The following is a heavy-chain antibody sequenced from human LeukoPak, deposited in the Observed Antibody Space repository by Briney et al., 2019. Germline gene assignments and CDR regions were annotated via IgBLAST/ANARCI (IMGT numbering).Heavy chain of an antibody. CDR2: ISDSSGRA. CDR3: ARDPAGYKSAWYNFDL. J-gene: IGHJ4*02. V-gene: IGHV3-23*01. Sequence: GGSLRLSCEASGFSSSNYDMGWVRQAPGKGPEWVSSISDSSGRAYYPDSVKGRFTISRDNSKNILYLQMNSLTAEDTGLYYCARDPAGYKSAWYNFDLWGQGTLVTVSS. D-gene: IGHD6-19*01. CDR1: GFSSSNYD.